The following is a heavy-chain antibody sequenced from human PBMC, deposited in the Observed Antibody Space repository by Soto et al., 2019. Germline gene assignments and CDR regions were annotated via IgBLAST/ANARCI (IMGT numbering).Heavy chain of an antibody. CDR2: ILGSDDST. V-gene: IGHV3-23*01. Sequence: EVQLLESGGGLVQPGGSLRLSCAASGFTFSTYAMSWVRQAPGKGLEWVSAILGSDDSTYYADSVKGRFTISRDNSGNTLYLQMNSLRAEDTAVYYCAKETIRGVNFDYWGQGTLVTVSS. CDR3: AKETIRGVNFDY. J-gene: IGHJ4*02. D-gene: IGHD3-10*01. CDR1: GFTFSTYA.